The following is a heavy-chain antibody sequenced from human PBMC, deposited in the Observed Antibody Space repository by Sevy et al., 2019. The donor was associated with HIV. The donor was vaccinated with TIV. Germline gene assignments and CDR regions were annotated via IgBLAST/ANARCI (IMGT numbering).Heavy chain of an antibody. V-gene: IGHV4-59*01. Sequence: SETLSLTCTVPDGSISSYYWSWIRQPPGKGLDWIGYIYYSGTTNYNPSLKSRVTISKDTSKNQFYLRLSSVTAADTAVYYCARGNQEYYYGMDVWGQGTTVTVSS. D-gene: IGHD1-1*01. CDR2: IYYSGTT. CDR3: ARGNQEYYYGMDV. CDR1: DGSISSYY. J-gene: IGHJ6*02.